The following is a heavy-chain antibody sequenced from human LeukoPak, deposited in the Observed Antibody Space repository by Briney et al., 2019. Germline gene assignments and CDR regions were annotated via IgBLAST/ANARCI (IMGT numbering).Heavy chain of an antibody. CDR1: GHSFINYW. V-gene: IGHV5-51*01. J-gene: IGHJ3*02. Sequence: GEALKISCKGSGHSFINYWIGWVRQMPGKGLEWMGMIYRGDYDASYSQSFQVQVTISADKYISTAYRPWSSMKASDTARDECERLLWFGEGRGFDIWGQGTMVTVSS. CDR2: IYRGDYDA. CDR3: ERLLWFGEGRGFDI. D-gene: IGHD3-10*01.